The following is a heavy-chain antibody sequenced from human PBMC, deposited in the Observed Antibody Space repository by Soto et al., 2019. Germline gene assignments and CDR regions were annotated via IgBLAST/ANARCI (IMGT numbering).Heavy chain of an antibody. V-gene: IGHV3-53*02. D-gene: IGHD2-15*01. Sequence: EVQLVETGGGLIQPGGSLRLSCAASGFTVSTNYMSWVRQAPGKGLEWVSVIYSGGSTYYAESVRGRFIISRYTSENTLYLYMHNLRAEDTAVYYCARDSSEGGFDYWGQGTQVTVSS. CDR3: ARDSSEGGFDY. J-gene: IGHJ4*02. CDR2: IYSGGST. CDR1: GFTVSTNY.